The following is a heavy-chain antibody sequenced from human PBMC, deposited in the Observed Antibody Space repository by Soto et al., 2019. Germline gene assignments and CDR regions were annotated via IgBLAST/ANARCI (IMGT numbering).Heavy chain of an antibody. Sequence: DVQLLESGGGLVQPGGSLRLSCVASGFSFSTYAMSWVRQPPGKGLEWVSVISGSDGSTYYADSVKGRFTISRDNSKNTLYLQMNSLRAEYTAVYYCAKDRERDAWYEDYWGQGTLVTGSS. CDR1: GFSFSTYA. CDR2: ISGSDGST. J-gene: IGHJ4*02. V-gene: IGHV3-23*01. D-gene: IGHD6-13*01. CDR3: AKDRERDAWYEDY.